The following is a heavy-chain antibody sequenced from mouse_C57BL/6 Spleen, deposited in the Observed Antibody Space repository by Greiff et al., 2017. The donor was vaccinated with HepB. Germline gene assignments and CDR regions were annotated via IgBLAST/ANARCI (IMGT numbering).Heavy chain of an antibody. V-gene: IGHV5-4*01. Sequence: EVQRVESGGGLVKPGGSLKLSCAASGFTFSSYAMSWVRQTPEKRLEWVATISDGGSYTYYPDNVKGRFTISRDNAKNNLYLQMSHLKSEDTAMYYCARGRFAYGGQGTLVTVSA. J-gene: IGHJ3*01. CDR2: ISDGGSYT. CDR1: GFTFSSYA. CDR3: ARGRFAY.